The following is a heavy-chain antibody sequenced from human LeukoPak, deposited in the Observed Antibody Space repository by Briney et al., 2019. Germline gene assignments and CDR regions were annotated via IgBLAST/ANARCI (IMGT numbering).Heavy chain of an antibody. CDR2: IYYSGST. CDR3: ARYSSGWYYRRGNYGMDV. J-gene: IGHJ6*02. D-gene: IGHD6-19*01. Sequence: SETLSLTCTVSGGSISSYYWSWIRQPPGKGLEWIGYIYYSGSTNYNPSLKSRVTISVDTSKNQFSLRLSSVTAADTAVYYCARYSSGWYYRRGNYGMDVWGQGTTVTVSS. CDR1: GGSISSYY. V-gene: IGHV4-59*01.